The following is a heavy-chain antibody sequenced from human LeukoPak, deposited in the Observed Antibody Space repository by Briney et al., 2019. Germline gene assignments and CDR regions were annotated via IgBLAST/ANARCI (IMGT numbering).Heavy chain of an antibody. CDR2: IYYSGST. CDR1: GGSISSYY. J-gene: IGHJ3*01. V-gene: IGHV4-59*08. Sequence: SETLSLTCTVSGGSISSYYWSWIRQPPGKGLEWIGYIYYSGSTNYNPSLKSRVTISVDTSKNQFSLKVSSVAATETGVYYCARFFVAAVDNWGQGTLVTVSS. D-gene: IGHD6-19*01. CDR3: ARFFVAAVDN.